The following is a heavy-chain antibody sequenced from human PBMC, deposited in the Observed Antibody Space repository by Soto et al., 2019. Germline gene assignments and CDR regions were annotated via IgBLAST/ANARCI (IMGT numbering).Heavy chain of an antibody. J-gene: IGHJ4*02. CDR1: GGSFSDWY. D-gene: IGHD3-3*01. Sequence: PSETLSLTCAVYGGSFSDWYWSWIRQPPGKGQEWIGETNRSGRSTYNPSHMSRVALSIDTSNNQFSLKLTSVTAADTAVYYCARAIGGFYHFDYWGQGAQVTVSS. V-gene: IGHV4-34*01. CDR2: TNRSGRS. CDR3: ARAIGGFYHFDY.